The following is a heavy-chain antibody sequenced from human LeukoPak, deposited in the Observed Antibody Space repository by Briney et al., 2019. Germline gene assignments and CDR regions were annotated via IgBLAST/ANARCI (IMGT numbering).Heavy chain of an antibody. CDR3: ARHRDYYDMSGHDY. J-gene: IGHJ4*02. Sequence: GESLKIPCKGSGYSFSTYWISWVRQMPGKGLEWMGRIDPSDSFTNYSPSFQGHVTISADKSISTAYLQWSSLKASDTAIYYCARHRDYYDMSGHDYWGQGVLVTVSS. V-gene: IGHV5-10-1*01. D-gene: IGHD3-22*01. CDR2: IDPSDSFT. CDR1: GYSFSTYW.